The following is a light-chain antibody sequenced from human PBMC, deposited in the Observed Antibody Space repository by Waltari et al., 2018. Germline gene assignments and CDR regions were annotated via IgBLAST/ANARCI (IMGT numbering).Light chain of an antibody. CDR3: QRYDNLPIFA. J-gene: IGKJ3*01. CDR2: DAS. V-gene: IGKV1-33*01. CDR1: QDISNY. Sequence: DIQMTQSPSSLSASVRDRVTITCQASQDISNYLNWYQQKPGKAPKLLIHDASKLETGVPSRFSGSQSGTHFTLTISSLQPEDIATYYCQRYDNLPIFAFGPGTKVDVK.